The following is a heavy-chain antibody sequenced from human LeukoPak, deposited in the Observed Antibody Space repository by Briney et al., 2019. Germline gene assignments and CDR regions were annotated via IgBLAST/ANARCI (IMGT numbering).Heavy chain of an antibody. CDR3: ARGYCTNGVCYFDY. CDR2: IKQDGSEK. J-gene: IGHJ4*02. D-gene: IGHD2-8*01. V-gene: IGHV3-7*04. CDR1: GFTFSSYW. Sequence: GGSLRLSCAASGFTFSSYWMSWVRQALGKGLEWVANIKQDGSEKYYVDSVKGRFTISRDNAKNSLYLQMNSLRAEDTAVYYCARGYCTNGVCYFDYWGQGTLVTVSS.